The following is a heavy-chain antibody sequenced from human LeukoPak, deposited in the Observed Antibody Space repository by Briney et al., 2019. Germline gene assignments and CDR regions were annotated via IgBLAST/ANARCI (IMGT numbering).Heavy chain of an antibody. V-gene: IGHV4-61*02. CDR3: ARADGYSGSYYDYYYYYMDV. J-gene: IGHJ6*03. Sequence: SETLSLTCTVSGGSISSGSYYWSWIRQPAGKGLEWIGRLYTSGSTNYNPSLKIRVTISVDTSKNQFSLKLSSVTAADTAVYYCARADGYSGSYYDYYYYYMDVWGKGTTVTVS. CDR2: LYTSGST. CDR1: GGSISSGSYY. D-gene: IGHD1-26*01.